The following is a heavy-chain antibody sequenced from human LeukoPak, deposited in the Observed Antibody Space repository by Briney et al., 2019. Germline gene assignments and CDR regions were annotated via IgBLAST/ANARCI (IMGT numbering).Heavy chain of an antibody. CDR1: GFSLSTSAVG. CDR2: ISGNGDK. CDR3: ANENPRVDY. Sequence: SGPTLVNPTPTLTLTCTFSGFSLSTSAVGMGWIRQPPGKALEWLSLISGNGDKPYYPSLESRPTITKNTSRNQEVLTMTTMDPVDTTTYYYANENPRVDYWGQGSLVTVSS. J-gene: IGHJ4*02. V-gene: IGHV2-5*01.